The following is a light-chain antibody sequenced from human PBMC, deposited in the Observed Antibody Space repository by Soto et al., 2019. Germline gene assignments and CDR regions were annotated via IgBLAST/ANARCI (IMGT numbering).Light chain of an antibody. CDR2: DAS. J-gene: IGKJ5*01. CDR3: QQYNNWPPIT. CDR1: QSIGSY. V-gene: IGKV3-15*01. Sequence: EIVLTQSPATLSLSLGEGATLSCRASQSIGSYLAWYQHKLGQPPRLLIYDASNRATGIPARFSGSGSGTEFTLTISSLQSEDFAVYYCQQYNNWPPITFGQGTRLEIK.